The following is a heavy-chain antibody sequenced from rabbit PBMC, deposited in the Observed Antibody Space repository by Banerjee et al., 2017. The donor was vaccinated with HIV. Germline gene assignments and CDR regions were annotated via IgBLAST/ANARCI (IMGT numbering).Heavy chain of an antibody. D-gene: IGHD2-1*01. CDR1: GFSFSSSNY. CDR3: ARNANDYVRYYFNL. Sequence: QEQLVESGGGLVQPEGSLTLTCTASGFSFSSSNYMSWVRQAPGKGLEWIGCMDTLSDNTYYASWAKGRFTISKTSTTVTLQMTSLTAADTATYFCARNANDYVRYYFNLWGPGTLVTVS. CDR2: MDTLSDNT. J-gene: IGHJ4*01. V-gene: IGHV1S45*01.